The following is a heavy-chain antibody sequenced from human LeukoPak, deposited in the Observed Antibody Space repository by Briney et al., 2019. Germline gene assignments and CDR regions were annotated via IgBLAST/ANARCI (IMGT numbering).Heavy chain of an antibody. D-gene: IGHD6-19*01. CDR1: GDSVSSNSAA. J-gene: IGHJ4*02. CDR2: TYYRSKWYN. CDR3: ARDTLVAGPTAFDY. Sequence: SQTLSLTCALSGDSVSSNSAAWTWIRQSPSRGLEWLGRTYYRSKWYNDYAVSVKSRITINPDTSKNQFSLQLNSVTPEDTAVYYCARDTLVAGPTAFDYWGQGTLVTVSS. V-gene: IGHV6-1*01.